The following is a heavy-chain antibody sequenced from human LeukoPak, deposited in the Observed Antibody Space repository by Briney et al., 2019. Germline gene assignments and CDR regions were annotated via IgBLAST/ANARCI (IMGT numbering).Heavy chain of an antibody. CDR3: ARDQEAFDY. V-gene: IGHV1-46*01. CDR2: IYPRDGST. Sequence: ASVKVSCKTSGYTFTNYDINWVRQAPGQGLEWMGMIYPRDGSTSYAQKFQGRVTVTRDTSTSTVHMELSGLRSEDTAVYYCARDQEAFDYWGQGTPVTVSS. CDR1: GYTFTNYD. J-gene: IGHJ4*02.